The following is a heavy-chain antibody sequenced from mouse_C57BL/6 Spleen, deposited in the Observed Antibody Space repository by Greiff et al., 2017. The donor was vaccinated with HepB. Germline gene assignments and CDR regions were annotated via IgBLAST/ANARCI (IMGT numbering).Heavy chain of an antibody. CDR2: ISYDGSN. V-gene: IGHV3-6*01. CDR1: GYSITSGYY. Sequence: EVKLLESGPGLVKPSQSLSLTCSVTGYSITSGYYWNWIRQFPGNKLEWMGYISYDGSNNYNPSLKNRISITRDTSKNQSFLKLNSVTTEDTATYYCATLDYWGQGTTLTVSS. CDR3: ATLDY. J-gene: IGHJ2*01.